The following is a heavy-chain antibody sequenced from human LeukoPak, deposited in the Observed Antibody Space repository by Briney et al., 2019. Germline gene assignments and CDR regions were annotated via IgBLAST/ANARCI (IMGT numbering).Heavy chain of an antibody. D-gene: IGHD6-19*01. CDR1: GGSISSSSYY. CDR3: ARLVGQWLVFDY. Sequence: PSETLSLTCTVSGGSISSSSYYWGWIRQPPGKGLEWIGSIYYSGSTYYNPSLKSRVTISVDTSKNQFSLKLSSVTAADTAVYYCARLVGQWLVFDYWGQGTLVTVSS. V-gene: IGHV4-39*01. J-gene: IGHJ4*02. CDR2: IYYSGST.